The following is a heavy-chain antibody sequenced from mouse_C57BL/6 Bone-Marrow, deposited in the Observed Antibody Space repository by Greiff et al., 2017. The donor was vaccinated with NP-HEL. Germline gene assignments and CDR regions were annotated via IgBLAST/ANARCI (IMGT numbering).Heavy chain of an antibody. V-gene: IGHV5-9*01. CDR3: ARHGAMLRPYYFDY. J-gene: IGHJ2*01. D-gene: IGHD3-2*02. CDR2: ISGGGGNT. CDR1: GFTFSSYT. Sequence: EVQGVESGGGLVKPGGSLKLSCAASGFTFSSYTMSWVRQTPEKRLEWVATISGGGGNTYYPDSVKGRFTISRDNAKNTLYLQMSSLRSEDTALYYCARHGAMLRPYYFDYWGQGTTLTVSS.